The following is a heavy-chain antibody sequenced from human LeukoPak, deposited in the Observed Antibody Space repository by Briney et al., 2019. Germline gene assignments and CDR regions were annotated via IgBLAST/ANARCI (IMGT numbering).Heavy chain of an antibody. CDR3: ARDGGSYWFDP. Sequence: KISCKGSGYSLTSYWIGWVRQAPGQGLEWMGGIIPIFGTANYAQKFQGRVTITTDESTSTAYMELSSLRSEDTAVYYCARDGGSYWFDPWGQGTLVTVSS. V-gene: IGHV1-69*05. CDR2: IIPIFGTA. D-gene: IGHD1-26*01. CDR1: GYSLTSYW. J-gene: IGHJ5*02.